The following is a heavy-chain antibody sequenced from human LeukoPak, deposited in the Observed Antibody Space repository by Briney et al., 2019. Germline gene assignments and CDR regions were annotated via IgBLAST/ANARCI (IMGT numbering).Heavy chain of an antibody. CDR3: ARDLYYYDSSGYYPDY. CDR2: ISYDGSNK. D-gene: IGHD3-22*01. Sequence: GGSLRLSCAASGFTFSSYAMHWVRQAPGKGLEWVAVISYDGSNKYYADSVKGRLTISRDNSKNTLYLQMNSLRAEDTAVYYCARDLYYYDSSGYYPDYWGQGTLVTVSS. V-gene: IGHV3-30-3*01. CDR1: GFTFSSYA. J-gene: IGHJ4*02.